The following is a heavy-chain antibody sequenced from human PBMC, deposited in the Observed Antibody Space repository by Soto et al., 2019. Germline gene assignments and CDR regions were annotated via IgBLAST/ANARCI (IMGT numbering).Heavy chain of an antibody. CDR2: IYYSGST. CDR3: ARLPATLVRGDVYYYYGMDV. J-gene: IGHJ6*02. D-gene: IGHD3-10*01. CDR1: GGSINNYY. V-gene: IGHV4-59*08. Sequence: QVQLQESGPGLVKPSETLSLTCTASGGSINNYYWSWIRQPPGKGLECIGYIYYSGSTNYNPSLKSRVTISGDTSKNQFSLKLRTVTAADTAVYYCARLPATLVRGDVYYYYGMDVWGQGTTVTVSS.